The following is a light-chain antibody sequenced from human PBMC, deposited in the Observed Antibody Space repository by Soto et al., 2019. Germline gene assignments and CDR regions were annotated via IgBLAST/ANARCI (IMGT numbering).Light chain of an antibody. V-gene: IGKV1-39*01. J-gene: IGKJ1*01. Sequence: DIQMTQSPSSLSASVGDRVTITCRASQSISNFLNWYQQIPGKAPKLLIYAASSLQSGVPSRFSGSGSGTDFTLTISSLQPEDFATYYCQQSYTAPPTFGQGTKADIK. CDR1: QSISNF. CDR3: QQSYTAPPT. CDR2: AAS.